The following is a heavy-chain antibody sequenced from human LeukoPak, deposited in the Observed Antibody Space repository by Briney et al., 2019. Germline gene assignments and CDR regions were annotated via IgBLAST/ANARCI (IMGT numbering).Heavy chain of an antibody. J-gene: IGHJ4*02. V-gene: IGHV3-7*01. CDR3: AGDGYNGEFDY. Sequence: GRSLRLSCAASGFIFSTYWMSWVRQAPGKGLEWVAQIKSDGSDKYYVDSVKGRFTISRDNAKNSLYLQMNSLRAEDTAVYYCAGDGYNGEFDYWGQGTLVTVSS. CDR2: IKSDGSDK. CDR1: GFIFSTYW. D-gene: IGHD5-24*01.